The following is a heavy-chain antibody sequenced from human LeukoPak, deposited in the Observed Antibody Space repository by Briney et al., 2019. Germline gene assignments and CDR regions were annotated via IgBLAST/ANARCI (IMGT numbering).Heavy chain of an antibody. D-gene: IGHD3-10*01. J-gene: IGHJ6*02. Sequence: GGSLRLSCAAPGLTFSSYRMNWVRQAPGKGLEWVSVTYSGGSTYYADSVKGRFTISRDNSKNTLYLQMNSLRAEDTAVYYCARGVLSGDYGMDVWGQGTTVTVSS. CDR3: ARGVLSGDYGMDV. V-gene: IGHV3-66*01. CDR1: GLTFSSYR. CDR2: TYSGGST.